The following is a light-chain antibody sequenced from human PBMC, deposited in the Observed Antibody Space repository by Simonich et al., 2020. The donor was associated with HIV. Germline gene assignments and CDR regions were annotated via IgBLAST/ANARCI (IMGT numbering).Light chain of an antibody. J-gene: IGKJ3*01. V-gene: IGKV4-1*01. CDR2: LAS. CDR3: QQYYSTPLT. Sequence: DIVMTQSPDSLAVSLGERATINCKSSQSVLYSSNNKNYLAWYQQKPGPPPKLLIYLASTRESGVPDRFSGSGSGTDFTLTISSLQAEDVAVYYCQQYYSTPLTFGPGTKVDIK. CDR1: QSVLYSSNNKNY.